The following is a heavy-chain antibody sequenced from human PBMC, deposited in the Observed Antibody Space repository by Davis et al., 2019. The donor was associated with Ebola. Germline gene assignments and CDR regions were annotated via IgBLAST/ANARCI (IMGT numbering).Heavy chain of an antibody. CDR2: IYYSGST. CDR1: GGSISSGGYY. D-gene: IGHD2-2*01. V-gene: IGHV4-61*08. CDR3: ARVPPVVTDQLLLYYYYGMDV. Sequence: MPSETLSLTCAVSGGSISSGGYYWSWIRQPPGKGLEWIGYIYYSGSTNYNPSLKSRVTISVDTSKNQFSLKLSSVTAADTAVYYCARVPPVVTDQLLLYYYYGMDVWGQGTTVTVSS. J-gene: IGHJ6*02.